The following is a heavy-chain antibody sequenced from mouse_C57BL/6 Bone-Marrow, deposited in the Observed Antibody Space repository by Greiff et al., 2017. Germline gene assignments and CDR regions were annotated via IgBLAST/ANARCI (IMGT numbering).Heavy chain of an antibody. CDR2: IWGVGST. Sequence: QVQLKESGPGLVAPSQSLSITCTVSGFSLTSYGVDWVRQSPGKGLEWLGVIWGVGSTNYNSALKYRLSISKDNAKSHVFLKMNNLQPDDTAMYYCARDYGSSYGYWYFDVRGKGTTVTVSS. CDR1: GFSLTSYG. V-gene: IGHV2-6*01. D-gene: IGHD1-1*01. CDR3: ARDYGSSYGYWYFDV. J-gene: IGHJ1*03.